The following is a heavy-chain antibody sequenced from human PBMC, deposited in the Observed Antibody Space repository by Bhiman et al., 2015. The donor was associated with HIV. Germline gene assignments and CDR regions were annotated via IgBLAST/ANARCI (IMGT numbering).Heavy chain of an antibody. CDR1: GFTFDDYG. CDR3: VKDSRPLYSSSSGHYYYYGMDV. V-gene: IGHV3-30*02. D-gene: IGHD6-6*01. CDR2: IRYDGSHK. Sequence: VQLVQSGGGVVRPGGSLRLSCAASGFTFDDYGMYWVRQAPGKGLEWVAFIRYDGSHKYYADSVKGRFTISRDNSQNTLYLQMNSLRAEDTAVYFCVKDSRPLYSSSSGHYYYYGMDVWGQGTTVTVSS. J-gene: IGHJ6*02.